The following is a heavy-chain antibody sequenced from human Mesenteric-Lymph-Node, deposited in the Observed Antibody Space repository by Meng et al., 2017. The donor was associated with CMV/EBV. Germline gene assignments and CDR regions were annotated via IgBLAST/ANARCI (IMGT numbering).Heavy chain of an antibody. D-gene: IGHD5-18*01. CDR3: ARGSRIQLWFDP. V-gene: IGHV4-39*07. Sequence: SETLSLTCTVSGGSISSSSYYWGWIRQPPGKGLEWIGSIYYSGSTYYNPSLKSRVTISVDTSKNQFSLKLSSVTAADTAVYYCARGSRIQLWFDPWGQGTLVTVSS. CDR2: IYYSGST. CDR1: GGSISSSSYY. J-gene: IGHJ5*02.